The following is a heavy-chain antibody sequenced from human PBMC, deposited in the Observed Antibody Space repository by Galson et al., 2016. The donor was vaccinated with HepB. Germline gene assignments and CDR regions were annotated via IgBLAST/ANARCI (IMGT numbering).Heavy chain of an antibody. Sequence: SLRLSCAASGFTLSNYVMSWVRQAPGKGLEWVSGISDSDGSTNYADSVKGRFTISRDNAKNTLYLQMNSLRAEDTAVYYCAKDGSSSLRFLDLGRRENYGMEVWGQGTTVTVSS. CDR3: AKDGSSSLRFLDLGRRENYGMEV. D-gene: IGHD3-3*01. V-gene: IGHV3-23*01. CDR1: GFTLSNYV. J-gene: IGHJ6*02. CDR2: ISDSDGST.